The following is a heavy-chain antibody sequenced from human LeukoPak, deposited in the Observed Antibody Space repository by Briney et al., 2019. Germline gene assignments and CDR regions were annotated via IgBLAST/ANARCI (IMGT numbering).Heavy chain of an antibody. Sequence: GASVKVSCKASGGTFSSYAISWVRQAPGQGLEWMGWMNPNSGNTGYAQKFQGRVTMTRNTSISTAYMELSSLRSEDTAVYYCAAQLNYYDSSGHPNNYFDYWGQGTLVTVSS. CDR2: MNPNSGNT. CDR1: GGTFSSYA. J-gene: IGHJ4*02. V-gene: IGHV1-8*02. D-gene: IGHD3-22*01. CDR3: AAQLNYYDSSGHPNNYFDY.